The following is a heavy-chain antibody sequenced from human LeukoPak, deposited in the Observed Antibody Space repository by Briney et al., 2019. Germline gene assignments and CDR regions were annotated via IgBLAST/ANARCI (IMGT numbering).Heavy chain of an antibody. D-gene: IGHD6-19*01. CDR3: ARAVAGTDAFDI. CDR2: IIPILGIA. V-gene: IGHV1-69*04. Sequence: ASVKVSCKASGGTFSSYAISWVRQAPGQGLEWMGRIIPILGIANYAQKFQGRVTITADKSTSTAYMELSSLRSEDTAVYYCARAVAGTDAFDIWGQGTMVTVSS. CDR1: GGTFSSYA. J-gene: IGHJ3*02.